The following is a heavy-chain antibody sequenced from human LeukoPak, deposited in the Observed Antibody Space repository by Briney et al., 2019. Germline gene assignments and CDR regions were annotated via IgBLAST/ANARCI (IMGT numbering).Heavy chain of an antibody. Sequence: GRSLRLSCAASGFTFSNYGMYWVRQAPGKGLEWVAVISYDGRNKYYAGSVKGRFTISRDNSKNTLYLQMNSLRAGDTAVYYCAKQARYSSAYWGQGTLVTVSS. CDR3: AKQARYSSAY. V-gene: IGHV3-30*18. D-gene: IGHD6-19*01. CDR2: ISYDGRNK. CDR1: GFTFSNYG. J-gene: IGHJ4*02.